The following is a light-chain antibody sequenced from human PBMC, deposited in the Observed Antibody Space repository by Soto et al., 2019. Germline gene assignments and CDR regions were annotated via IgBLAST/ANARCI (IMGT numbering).Light chain of an antibody. Sequence: QSVLTQPPSVSAAPGQKVTISCSGSSSNIGNNYVSWYQQLPGPAPKLLMYANNKRPSGIPDRLSGSKSGTSATLGITGLQTGDEADYYCGTWDSSLSAVVFGGGTKLTVL. J-gene: IGLJ2*01. V-gene: IGLV1-51*01. CDR2: ANN. CDR3: GTWDSSLSAVV. CDR1: SSNIGNNY.